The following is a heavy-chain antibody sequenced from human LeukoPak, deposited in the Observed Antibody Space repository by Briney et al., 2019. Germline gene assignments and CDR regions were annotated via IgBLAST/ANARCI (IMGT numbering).Heavy chain of an antibody. Sequence: GASVKVSCKASGYTFTGYYMHWVRQAPGQGLEWMGWISPNSGGTNYAQKFQGRVTMTRDTSISTAYMELSRLRSDDTAVYYCARDRNFDWFGLGMDVWGQGTTVTVSS. J-gene: IGHJ6*02. V-gene: IGHV1-2*02. CDR1: GYTFTGYY. D-gene: IGHD3-9*01. CDR3: ARDRNFDWFGLGMDV. CDR2: ISPNSGGT.